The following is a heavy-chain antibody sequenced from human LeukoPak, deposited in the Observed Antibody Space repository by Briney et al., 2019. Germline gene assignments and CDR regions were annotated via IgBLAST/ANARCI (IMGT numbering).Heavy chain of an antibody. CDR3: ARDGYNYGDYYYGVDV. J-gene: IGHJ6*02. D-gene: IGHD5-24*01. CDR2: INPSGGST. V-gene: IGHV1-46*01. Sequence: ASVKVSCKASGYTFTSYYMHWVRQAPGQGLEWMGIINPSGGSTSYAQKFQGRVTMTRDTSTSTVYMELSSLRSEDTAVYYCARDGYNYGDYYYGVDVWGQGTTVTVSS. CDR1: GYTFTSYY.